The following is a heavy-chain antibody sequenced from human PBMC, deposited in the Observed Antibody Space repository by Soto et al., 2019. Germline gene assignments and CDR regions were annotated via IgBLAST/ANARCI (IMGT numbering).Heavy chain of an antibody. D-gene: IGHD3-3*01. Sequence: GGSLRLSCAASGFTFSNAWMSWVRQAPGKGLEWVGRIKSKTDGGTTDYAAPVKGRFTISRDDSKNTLYLQMNSLKTEDTAVYYCTTTHYDFWSGYRHPYGMDVWGQGTTVTVS. CDR2: IKSKTDGGTT. V-gene: IGHV3-15*01. J-gene: IGHJ6*02. CDR1: GFTFSNAW. CDR3: TTTHYDFWSGYRHPYGMDV.